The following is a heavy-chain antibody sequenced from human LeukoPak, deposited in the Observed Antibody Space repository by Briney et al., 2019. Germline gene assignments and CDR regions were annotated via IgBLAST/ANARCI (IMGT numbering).Heavy chain of an antibody. CDR2: ISNSGGNT. CDR3: AKRNFDRSVRHFDY. CDR1: GFTFTTYA. J-gene: IGHJ4*02. Sequence: PGGSLRLSCAASGFTFTTYAMSWVRQAPGKGLEWVSSISNSGGNTYYADSVKGRFTISRDNSKNTLYLQMNSLRAEDTAVYYCAKRNFDRSVRHFDYWGQGTLVTVSS. V-gene: IGHV3-23*01. D-gene: IGHD3-22*01.